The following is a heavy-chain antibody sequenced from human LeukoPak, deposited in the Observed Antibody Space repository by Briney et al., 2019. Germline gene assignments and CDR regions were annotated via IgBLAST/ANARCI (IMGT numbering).Heavy chain of an antibody. D-gene: IGHD6-13*01. V-gene: IGHV3-23*01. CDR2: ISGSGGST. CDR3: AQPLAVAAAVIGDRGAFDI. Sequence: GGSLRLSCAASGFTFSSYAMSWVRQAPGKGLEWVSAISGSGGSTYYADSVKGRFTISRDNSKNTLYLQMNSLRAEDTAVYYCAQPLAVAAAVIGDRGAFDIWGQGTMVTVSS. CDR1: GFTFSSYA. J-gene: IGHJ3*02.